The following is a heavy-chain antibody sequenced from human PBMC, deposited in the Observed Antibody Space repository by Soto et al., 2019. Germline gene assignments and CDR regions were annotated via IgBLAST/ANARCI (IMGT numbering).Heavy chain of an antibody. D-gene: IGHD6-6*01. J-gene: IGHJ6*02. Sequence: GGSLRLSCAASGFTFRSYWMTWVRQAPGKGLEWVANIKQDGSEKYYVDSVKGRFTISRDNAKNSLYLQMNSLRAEDTAVYYCARDWYSSSSGSYFYYGMDVWGQRTTVTVSS. CDR1: GFTFRSYW. V-gene: IGHV3-7*01. CDR3: ARDWYSSSSGSYFYYGMDV. CDR2: IKQDGSEK.